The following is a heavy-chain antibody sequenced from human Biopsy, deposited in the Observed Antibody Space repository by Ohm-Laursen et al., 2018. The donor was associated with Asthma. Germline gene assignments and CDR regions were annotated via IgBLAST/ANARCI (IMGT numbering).Heavy chain of an antibody. D-gene: IGHD5-12*01. Sequence: ASVKVPCKASGDSFSNYAISWVRQAPGQGLEWMGGLIPVLGTPDHAQMFEGRVTITADESTSTAYMELSSLSSEDTAVYYCARGYSGADRIVYYYSGLEVWGQGTTVTVSS. J-gene: IGHJ6*02. CDR1: GDSFSNYA. CDR3: ARGYSGADRIVYYYSGLEV. CDR2: LIPVLGTP. V-gene: IGHV1-69*13.